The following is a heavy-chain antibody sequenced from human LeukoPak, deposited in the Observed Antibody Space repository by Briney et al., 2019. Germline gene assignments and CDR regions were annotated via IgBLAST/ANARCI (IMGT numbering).Heavy chain of an antibody. Sequence: PGGSLRLSCAPSEFIFSRFCMSWVRQAPGKGLEWVASINQDESAKFYVDSVRGRFTISRDNAKNSLFLQMNSLRAEDTAFYYCAKLLRAVTIYDFWGHGALVTVSS. J-gene: IGHJ4*01. CDR1: EFIFSRFC. D-gene: IGHD5-24*01. CDR3: AKLLRAVTIYDF. CDR2: INQDESAK. V-gene: IGHV3-7*01.